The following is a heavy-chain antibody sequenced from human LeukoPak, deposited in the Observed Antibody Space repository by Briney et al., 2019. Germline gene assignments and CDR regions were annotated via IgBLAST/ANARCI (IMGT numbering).Heavy chain of an antibody. J-gene: IGHJ4*02. CDR2: ISRSGEST. Sequence: GGSLRLSCAASGFTFSSYAMSWIRQAPGKGLEWVSSISRSGESTFYADSVRGRFTISRDNSKNTVSLQMESLRAEDTALYYCAKDYAVGSIDYWGQGTLVTVSS. CDR3: AKDYAVGSIDY. CDR1: GFTFSSYA. D-gene: IGHD3-16*01. V-gene: IGHV3-23*01.